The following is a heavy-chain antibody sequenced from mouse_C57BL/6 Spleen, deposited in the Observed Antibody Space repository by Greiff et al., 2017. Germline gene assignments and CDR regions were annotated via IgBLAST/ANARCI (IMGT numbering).Heavy chain of an antibody. V-gene: IGHV1-59*01. CDR1: GYTFTSYW. J-gene: IGHJ4*01. D-gene: IGHD1-1*01. CDR2: IDPSDSYT. Sequence: QVQLQQPGAELVRPGTSVKLSCKASGYTFTSYWMHWVKQRPGQGLEWIGVIDPSDSYTNYNQKFKGKATLTVDTSSSTAYMQLSSLTSEDSAVYYCARQDRAVVGAMDYWGQGTSVTVSS. CDR3: ARQDRAVVGAMDY.